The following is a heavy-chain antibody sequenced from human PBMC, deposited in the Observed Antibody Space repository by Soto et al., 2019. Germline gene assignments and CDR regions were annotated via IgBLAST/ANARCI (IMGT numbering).Heavy chain of an antibody. J-gene: IGHJ6*02. CDR2: ISSSSSYI. CDR1: GFTFSSYS. D-gene: IGHD6-6*01. CDR3: ARAGRQLGSALYYYYYGMAV. V-gene: IGHV3-21*01. Sequence: EVQLVESGGGLVKPGGSLRLSCAASGFTFSSYSMNWVRQAPGKGLEWVSSISSSSSYIYYADSVKGRFTISRDNAKNSLYLQMNSLSAEDTAVYYCARAGRQLGSALYYYYYGMAVWGQGTTVTVSS.